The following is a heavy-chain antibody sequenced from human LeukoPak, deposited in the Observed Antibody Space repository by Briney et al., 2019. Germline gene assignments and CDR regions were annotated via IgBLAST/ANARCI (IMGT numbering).Heavy chain of an antibody. D-gene: IGHD2/OR15-2a*01. J-gene: IGHJ4*02. CDR3: TRDRHGASTLSLLLDFDY. CDR2: INPSGGST. CDR1: GYTFTNYY. V-gene: IGHV1-46*01. Sequence: GASVKVSCKASGYTFTNYYIHWVRQAPGQGLECMGIINPSGGSTSYAQKFQGRVTMTRDTAISTAHLELSGLRSEDTAVYYCTRDRHGASTLSLLLDFDYWGQGTLVTVSS.